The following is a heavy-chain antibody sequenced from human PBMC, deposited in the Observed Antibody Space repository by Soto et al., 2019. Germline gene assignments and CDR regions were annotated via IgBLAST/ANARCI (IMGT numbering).Heavy chain of an antibody. Sequence: GGSLRLSCAASGFTFSSYAMHWVRQAPGKGLEWVAVISYDGSNKYYADSVKGRFTISRDNSKNTLYLQMNSLRAEDTAVYYCARVHSSSRNTFDYWGQGTLVTVSS. CDR3: ARVHSSSRNTFDY. CDR1: GFTFSSYA. CDR2: ISYDGSNK. D-gene: IGHD6-13*01. V-gene: IGHV3-30-3*01. J-gene: IGHJ4*02.